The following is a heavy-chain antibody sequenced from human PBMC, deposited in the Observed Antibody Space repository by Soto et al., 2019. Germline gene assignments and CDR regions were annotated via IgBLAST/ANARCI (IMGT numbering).Heavy chain of an antibody. V-gene: IGHV2-5*02. D-gene: IGHD3-9*01. J-gene: IGHJ1*01. CDR2: IYWDDDK. Sequence: SGPTLVNPTQTLMLTCTFSGFSLGTSGVGVGWIRQPPGKALEWLALIYWDDDKRYSPSLKSRLTITKDTSKNQVVLTMTNMDPVDTATYYGAHGANCIYDWGGAVTTAEYLDHWGQGTLVTVSS. CDR3: AHGANCIYDWGGAVTTAEYLDH. CDR1: GFSLGTSGVG.